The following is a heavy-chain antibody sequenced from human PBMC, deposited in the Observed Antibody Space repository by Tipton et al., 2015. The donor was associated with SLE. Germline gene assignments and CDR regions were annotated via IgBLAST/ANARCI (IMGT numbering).Heavy chain of an antibody. Sequence: TLSLTCTVSGGSISSSSYYWGWIRQPPGKGLEWIGSIYYSGSTYYNPSLKSRVTISVDTSKNQFSLRLSYVTAADTAVYYCARKGGMSWFDPWGQGTLVTVSS. CDR1: GGSISSSSYY. CDR3: ARKGGMSWFDP. CDR2: IYYSGST. V-gene: IGHV4-39*07. J-gene: IGHJ5*02.